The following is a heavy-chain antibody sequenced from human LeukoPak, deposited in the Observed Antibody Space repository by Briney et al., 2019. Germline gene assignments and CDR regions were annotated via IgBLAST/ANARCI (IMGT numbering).Heavy chain of an antibody. CDR1: GFTLSSYS. J-gene: IGHJ5*02. Sequence: GGSLRLSCAASGFTLSSYSMNWVRQTPGKGLEWVSSISSSSSYIYYADSVKGRFTISRDNAKKLLYLQMNSLRAEDMAVYYCARELAVAATGSWGQGTLVTVSS. D-gene: IGHD2-15*01. CDR3: ARELAVAATGS. CDR2: ISSSSSYI. V-gene: IGHV3-21*01.